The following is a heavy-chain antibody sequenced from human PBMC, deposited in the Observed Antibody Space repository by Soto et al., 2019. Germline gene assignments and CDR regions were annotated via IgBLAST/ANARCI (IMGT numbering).Heavy chain of an antibody. J-gene: IGHJ6*02. CDR2: INPNSSYI. D-gene: IGHD6-13*01. V-gene: IGHV3-21*01. CDR1: GYSFTRYG. CDR3: VRDGGTAAAGYYYGMGV. Sequence: SCKASGYSFTRYGIGWARQAPGQGLEWMGWINPNSSYIYYADSVKGRFTISRDNAKNSLYLQMNSLRAEDTAVYYCVRDGGTAAAGYYYGMGVWGQGTTVTVS.